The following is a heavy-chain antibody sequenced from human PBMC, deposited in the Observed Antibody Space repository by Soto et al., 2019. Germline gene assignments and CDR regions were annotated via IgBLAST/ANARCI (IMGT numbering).Heavy chain of an antibody. V-gene: IGHV1-69*01. CDR2: IIPIFGTA. D-gene: IGHD2-15*01. CDR3: ASLGGETYCFDY. Sequence: QVQLVQSGAEVKKPGSSVKVSCKASGGTFSSYAISWVRQAPGQGLEWMGGIIPIFGTANYAQKFQARVTITEDESTSTAYMELRSLRSEDTAVYCCASLGGETYCFDYWGQGSLVTVSS. J-gene: IGHJ4*02. CDR1: GGTFSSYA.